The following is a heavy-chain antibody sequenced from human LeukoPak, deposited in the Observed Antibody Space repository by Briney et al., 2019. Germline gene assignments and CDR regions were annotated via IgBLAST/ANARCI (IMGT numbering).Heavy chain of an antibody. V-gene: IGHV4-39*07. CDR1: GGSISSSRDY. CDR2: IYYSGST. CDR3: AREFYAHIHYYYMDV. Sequence: PSETLSLTCTVSGGSISSSRDYWAWLRQPPGKGLEWIANIYYSGSTYYSPSLKSRVTISVDTSKNQFSLKLSSVTAADTAVYYCAREFYAHIHYYYMDVWGKGTTVTISS. J-gene: IGHJ6*03. D-gene: IGHD2/OR15-2a*01.